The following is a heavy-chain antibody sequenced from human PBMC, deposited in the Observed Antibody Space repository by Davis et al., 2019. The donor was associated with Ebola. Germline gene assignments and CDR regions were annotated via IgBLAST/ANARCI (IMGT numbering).Heavy chain of an antibody. CDR2: ISGSGGNT. J-gene: IGHJ4*02. CDR1: EFIFSSYA. CDR3: ATMGLGVITDLPFDY. Sequence: PGGSLRLSCATSEFIFSSYAMSWVRQAPGKGLEWVSAISGSGGNTYYADSVKGRFTISRDNSKNTLYLQMNSLRAEDTAIYYCATMGLGVITDLPFDYWGQGTLVTVSS. V-gene: IGHV3-23*01. D-gene: IGHD3-3*01.